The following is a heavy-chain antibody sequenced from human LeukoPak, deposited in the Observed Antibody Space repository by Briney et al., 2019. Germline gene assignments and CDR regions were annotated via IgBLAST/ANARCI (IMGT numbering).Heavy chain of an antibody. CDR3: ARGGHYDFWSGYYPDPYSWFDP. CDR1: GYTFTGYY. Sequence: ASVKVSCKASGYTFTGYYMHWVRQAPGQGLEWMGRINPNSGGTNYAQKFQGRVTITADESTSTAYMELSSLRSEDTAVYYCARGGHYDFWSGYYPDPYSWFDPWGQGTLVIVSS. D-gene: IGHD3-3*01. V-gene: IGHV1-2*06. CDR2: INPNSGGT. J-gene: IGHJ5*02.